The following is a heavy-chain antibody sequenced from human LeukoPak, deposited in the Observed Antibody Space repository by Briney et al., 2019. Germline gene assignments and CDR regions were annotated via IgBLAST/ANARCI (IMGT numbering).Heavy chain of an antibody. V-gene: IGHV4-61*08. Sequence: PSETLSLTCTVSGGSVSSDGYYWSWIRQPPGKGLEWIGYIYNSGSTNYNPSLKSRVTISVDTSKNQFSLKLSSVTAADTAVYYCARDRPGSYWYFDLWGRGTLVTVSS. D-gene: IGHD3-10*01. CDR1: GGSVSSDGYY. CDR3: ARDRPGSYWYFDL. CDR2: IYNSGST. J-gene: IGHJ2*01.